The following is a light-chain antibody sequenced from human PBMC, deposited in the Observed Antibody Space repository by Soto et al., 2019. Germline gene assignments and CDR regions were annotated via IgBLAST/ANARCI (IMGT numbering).Light chain of an antibody. CDR3: CSYAGSSTFLYV. Sequence: QSALTQPASVSGSPGQSITISCTGTSSDVGSYNLLSWYQQHPGKAPKLMIYEVTKRPSGVSNRFSGSKSGNTASLTISGLQAEDEADYYCCSYAGSSTFLYVFGTGTKLTVL. V-gene: IGLV2-23*02. CDR1: SSDVGSYNL. J-gene: IGLJ1*01. CDR2: EVT.